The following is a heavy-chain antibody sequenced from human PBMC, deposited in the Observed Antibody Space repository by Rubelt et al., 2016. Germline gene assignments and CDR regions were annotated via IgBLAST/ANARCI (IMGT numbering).Heavy chain of an antibody. D-gene: IGHD3-3*01. J-gene: IGHJ6*02. CDR1: GFTVSSNY. CDR3: ARAGSGILEWLMDV. V-gene: IGHV3-66*03. CDR2: IYSGGST. Sequence: EVQLVESGGGLIQPGGSLRLSCAASGFTVSSNYMSWVRQAPGKGLEWVSVIYSGGSTFYADSVEGRFTISRDNSKNTLYLQMNSLRGEDTAVYYWARAGSGILEWLMDVWGQGTTVTVSS.